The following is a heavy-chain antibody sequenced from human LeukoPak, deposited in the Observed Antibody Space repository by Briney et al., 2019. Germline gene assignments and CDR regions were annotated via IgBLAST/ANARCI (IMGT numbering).Heavy chain of an antibody. CDR2: INPSGGST. D-gene: IGHD2-21*02. V-gene: IGHV1-46*01. J-gene: IGHJ6*02. Sequence: ASVKVSCKASGYTFTSYYMHWVRQAPGQGLEWMGIINPSGGSTSYAQKFQGRVTMTRDTSTSTVYMELSSLRSEDTAVYYCARDFSLYCGGDCEGYYYYGMDVWGQGTTVTVSS. CDR3: ARDFSLYCGGDCEGYYYYGMDV. CDR1: GYTFTSYY.